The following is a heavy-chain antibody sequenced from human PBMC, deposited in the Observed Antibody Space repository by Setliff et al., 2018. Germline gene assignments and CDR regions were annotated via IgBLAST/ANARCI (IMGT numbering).Heavy chain of an antibody. CDR1: GGSISSGSDY. V-gene: IGHV4-61*09. CDR2: IYTTGST. Sequence: PSETLSLTCTVSGGSISSGSDYWTWIRQPAGKGLEWIGHIYTTGSTNYNPSLKSRVTMSVDTSMNQFPLKLSSVTAADTAVYYCARAISGWYSAHYYYMDVWGKGTTVTVSS. CDR3: ARAISGWYSAHYYYMDV. D-gene: IGHD6-19*01. J-gene: IGHJ6*03.